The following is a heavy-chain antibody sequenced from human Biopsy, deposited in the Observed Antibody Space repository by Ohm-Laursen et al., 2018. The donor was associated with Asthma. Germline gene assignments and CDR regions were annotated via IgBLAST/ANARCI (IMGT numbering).Heavy chain of an antibody. V-gene: IGHV1-69*13. D-gene: IGHD6-19*01. CDR1: GGTFGNFA. CDR2: IMTVFGTT. Sequence: GASVKVSCNAPGGTFGNFAISWVRQAPGQGLEWLGGIMTVFGTTNYAQKVQGRVTITADESTSTAYMEVTSLRSEDTAIYYCARCQVGYSSGWSLLLKKIYYSGMDVWGQGNAVTVSS. J-gene: IGHJ6*02. CDR3: ARCQVGYSSGWSLLLKKIYYSGMDV.